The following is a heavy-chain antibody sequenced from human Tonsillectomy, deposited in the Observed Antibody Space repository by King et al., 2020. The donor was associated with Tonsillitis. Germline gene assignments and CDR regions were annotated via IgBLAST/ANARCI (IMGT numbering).Heavy chain of an antibody. CDR1: EFTFSDYW. V-gene: IGHV3-74*01. Sequence: VQLVESGGGLVQPGGSLRLSCVASEFTFSDYWMHWVRQAPGKGLVWVSRIKSDGSKPNYADSVEGRFTISRDNAKNTLNLQMNSLRAEDTAVYYCVRGAQTFDYWGQGTLVTVSS. J-gene: IGHJ4*02. CDR2: IKSDGSKP. CDR3: VRGAQTFDY.